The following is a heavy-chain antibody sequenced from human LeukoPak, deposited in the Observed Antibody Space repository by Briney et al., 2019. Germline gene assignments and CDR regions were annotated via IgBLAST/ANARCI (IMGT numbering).Heavy chain of an antibody. Sequence: SETLSLTCTVSGGSISSYHWSWIRQPPGKGLEWIGYMYYNRSTNYNPSLKSRVTISVDTSKNQFSLKLSSVTAADTAVYYYASIKWFGELPYYYYYYYMDVWGKGTTVTVSS. D-gene: IGHD3-10*01. V-gene: IGHV4-59*08. CDR1: GGSISSYH. CDR2: MYYNRST. J-gene: IGHJ6*03. CDR3: ASIKWFGELPYYYYYYYMDV.